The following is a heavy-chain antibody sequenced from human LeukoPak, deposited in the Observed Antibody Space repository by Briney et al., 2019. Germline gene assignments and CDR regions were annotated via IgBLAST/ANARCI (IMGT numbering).Heavy chain of an antibody. Sequence: GGSLRLSCAASGFTFSSYGMHWVRQAPGKGLEWVAAIWYDGSNKYYADSVKGRFTISRDNSKNTLYLQMNSLRAEDTAVYYCARGLFRYYYDSSGYYLDYWGQGTLVTVSS. CDR2: IWYDGSNK. CDR3: ARGLFRYYYDSSGYYLDY. J-gene: IGHJ4*02. V-gene: IGHV3-33*01. D-gene: IGHD3-22*01. CDR1: GFTFSSYG.